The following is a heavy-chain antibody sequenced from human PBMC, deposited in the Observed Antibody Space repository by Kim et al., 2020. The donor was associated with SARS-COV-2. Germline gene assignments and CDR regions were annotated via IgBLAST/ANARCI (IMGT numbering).Heavy chain of an antibody. CDR1: GFTFSSYA. Sequence: GGSLRLSCAASGFTFSSYAMHWVRQAPGKGLEWVAVISYDGSNKYYADSVKGRFTISRDNSKNTLYLQMNSLRAEDTAVYYCARDSLRMSPAYLYFDWLDSYAAFDYWGQRTLVTVSS. V-gene: IGHV3-30*04. J-gene: IGHJ4*02. CDR2: ISYDGSNK. D-gene: IGHD3-9*01. CDR3: ARDSLRMSPAYLYFDWLDSYAAFDY.